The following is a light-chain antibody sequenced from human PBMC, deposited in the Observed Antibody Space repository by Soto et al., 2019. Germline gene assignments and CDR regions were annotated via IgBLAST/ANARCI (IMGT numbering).Light chain of an antibody. CDR1: QTGRKNY. CDR3: QQFSSDPLT. J-gene: IGKJ4*01. V-gene: IGKV3-20*01. CDR2: DXS. Sequence: ECVLTQSPGTLALSPGEGATLSXRASQTGRKNYLAWYQQEPGXAPKLXXYDXSSRATGIPDRLSGGGSGTDFILPISRLEPEDFAVYYFQQFSSDPLTFGGGTKVDIK.